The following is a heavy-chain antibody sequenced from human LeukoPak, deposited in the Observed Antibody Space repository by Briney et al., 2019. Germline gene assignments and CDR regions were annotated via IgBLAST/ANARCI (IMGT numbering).Heavy chain of an antibody. CDR3: ARQARWDGYNLATDTDAFDI. J-gene: IGHJ3*02. Sequence: AXVKVSCKASGYTFTSYYMHWVRQAPGQGLEWMGIINPSGGSTSYAQKFQGRVTMTRDTSTSTVYMELSSLRSEDTAVYYCARQARWDGYNLATDTDAFDIWGQGTMVTVSS. V-gene: IGHV1-46*01. CDR1: GYTFTSYY. D-gene: IGHD5-24*01. CDR2: INPSGGST.